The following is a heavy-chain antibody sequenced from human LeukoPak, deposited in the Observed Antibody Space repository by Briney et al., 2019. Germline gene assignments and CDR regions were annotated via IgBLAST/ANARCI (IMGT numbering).Heavy chain of an antibody. CDR3: ATYKRSSSGYYFYYFDY. J-gene: IGHJ4*02. CDR2: IYYSGST. V-gene: IGHV4-39*01. CDR1: GGSISSSSYY. Sequence: SETLSLTCTVSGGSISSSSYYWGWIRQPPGKGLEWIGSIYYSGSTYYNPSLKSRVTISVDTSKNQFSLKLSSVTAADTAVYYCATYKRSSSGYYFYYFDYWGQGTLVTVSS. D-gene: IGHD3-22*01.